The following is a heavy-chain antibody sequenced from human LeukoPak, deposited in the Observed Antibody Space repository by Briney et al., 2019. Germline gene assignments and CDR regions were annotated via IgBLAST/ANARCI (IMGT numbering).Heavy chain of an antibody. CDR2: IYYSGST. CDR1: GGSISSSSYY. Sequence: SETLSLTCTVSGGSISSSSYYCGWIRHPPGKGLEWVGSIYYSGSTYYNPSLKSRVTISVDTSKNQFSLKLSSVTAADTAVYYCARFDRYCGGDCYSFDYWGQGTLVTVSS. V-gene: IGHV4-39*01. D-gene: IGHD2-21*01. CDR3: ARFDRYCGGDCYSFDY. J-gene: IGHJ4*02.